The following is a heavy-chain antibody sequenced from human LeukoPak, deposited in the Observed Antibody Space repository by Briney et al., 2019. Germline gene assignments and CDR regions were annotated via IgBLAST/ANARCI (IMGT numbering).Heavy chain of an antibody. J-gene: IGHJ5*02. CDR1: GFTFYDYA. CDR2: ISWNSGSI. V-gene: IGHV3-9*03. CDR3: AKDFLGYSYGSGIHH. Sequence: GRSLRLSCAASGFTFYDYAMHWVRQAPGKGLEWVSGISWNSGSIGYADSVKGRFTISRDNAKNSLYLQMNSLRAEDMALYYCAKDFLGYSYGSGIHHWGQGTLVTVSS. D-gene: IGHD5-18*01.